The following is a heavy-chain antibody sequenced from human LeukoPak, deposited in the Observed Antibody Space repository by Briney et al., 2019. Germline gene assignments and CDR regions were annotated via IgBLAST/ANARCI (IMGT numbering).Heavy chain of an antibody. D-gene: IGHD2-15*01. Sequence: SETLSLTCTVSGYSISSGYYWGWIRPPPGKGLEWIGSIYHSGSPYYTPSLKSRVTISVDTSKNQFSLKLSSVTAADTAVYYCARFALGVVSATHWGQGTLVTVSS. J-gene: IGHJ4*02. CDR1: GYSISSGYY. V-gene: IGHV4-38-2*02. CDR3: ARFALGVVSATH. CDR2: IYHSGSP.